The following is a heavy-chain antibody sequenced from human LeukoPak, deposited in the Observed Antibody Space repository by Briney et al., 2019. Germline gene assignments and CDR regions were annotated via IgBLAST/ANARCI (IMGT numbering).Heavy chain of an antibody. CDR1: GYTFTNYY. CDR3: ARVRFPYGMDV. Sequence: ASVKVSCKASGYTFTNYYIHWVRQAPGQGLEWMGIIDPSGGGTNYAQKFQGRVTMTRDTSTSTVYMEVSSLRSEDTAMYYCARVRFPYGMDVWGQGTTVTVSS. CDR2: IDPSGGGT. J-gene: IGHJ6*02. V-gene: IGHV1-46*01. D-gene: IGHD3-3*01.